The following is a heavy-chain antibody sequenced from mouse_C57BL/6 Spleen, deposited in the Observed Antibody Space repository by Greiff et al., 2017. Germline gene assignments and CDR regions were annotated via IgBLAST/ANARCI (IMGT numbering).Heavy chain of an antibody. CDR2: IWSGGST. V-gene: IGHV2-4*01. Sequence: VQLQQSGPGLVQPSQSLSITCTVSGFSLTSYGVHWVRQPPGKGLEWLGVIWSGGSTAYNAAFISRLSISKDNSKSQVFFKMNSLQADDTAIYYCAKGVLPYWYFDVWGTGTTVTVSS. J-gene: IGHJ1*03. D-gene: IGHD5-5*01. CDR1: GFSLTSYG. CDR3: AKGVLPYWYFDV.